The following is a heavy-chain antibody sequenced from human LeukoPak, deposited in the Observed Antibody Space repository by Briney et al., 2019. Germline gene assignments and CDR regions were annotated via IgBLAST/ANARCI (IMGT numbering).Heavy chain of an antibody. D-gene: IGHD5-18*01. CDR1: GFTFSSYE. CDR2: ISTSGSTV. J-gene: IGHJ4*02. Sequence: GGSLRLSCAASGFTFSSYEMNWVRQAPGKGLEWVSYISTSGSTVYYAYADSVKGRFTISRDNARNSLYLQMNSLRAEDTAVYYCAKDGDTAMFTVLGYWGQGTLVTVSS. V-gene: IGHV3-48*03. CDR3: AKDGDTAMFTVLGY.